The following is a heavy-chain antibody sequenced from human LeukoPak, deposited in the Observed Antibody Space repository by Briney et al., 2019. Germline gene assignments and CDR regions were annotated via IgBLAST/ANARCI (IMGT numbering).Heavy chain of an antibody. CDR3: ARDQQLEPFYYYYGMDV. D-gene: IGHD1-1*01. CDR1: GYTFTSYG. Sequence: ASVKVSCKASGYTFTSYGISWVRQAPGQGLEWMGWISAYNGNTNYAQKLQGRVTMTTDTSTSTAYMELRSLRADDTAVYYCARDQQLEPFYYYYGMDVWGQGTTVTVSS. J-gene: IGHJ6*02. V-gene: IGHV1-18*01. CDR2: ISAYNGNT.